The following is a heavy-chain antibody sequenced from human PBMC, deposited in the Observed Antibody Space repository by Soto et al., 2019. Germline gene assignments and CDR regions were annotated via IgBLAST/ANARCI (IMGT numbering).Heavy chain of an antibody. CDR2: ISYDGGSK. D-gene: IGHD3-22*01. CDR1: GFTFSTYG. J-gene: IGHJ4*02. CDR3: AKEQLAMTVVVADYFAS. Sequence: QVQLVESGGGVVQPGKSLRLSCAASGFTFSTYGIHWVRQAPGKGLEWVALISYDGGSKYYGDSVKGRFIISRDNSHNTVSLQMNSLRADDTAVYLCAKEQLAMTVVVADYFASWGQGTLVTVSS. V-gene: IGHV3-30*18.